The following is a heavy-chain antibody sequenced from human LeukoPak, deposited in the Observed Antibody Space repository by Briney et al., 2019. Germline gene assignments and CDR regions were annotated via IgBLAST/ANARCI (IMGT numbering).Heavy chain of an antibody. CDR3: VRDRSAYSSGSFDY. V-gene: IGHV4-38-2*02. J-gene: IGHJ4*02. D-gene: IGHD6-19*01. CDR2: IYHSGST. Sequence: PSETLSLTSTVSGYAISSGYYWGWIRQPPGKGLEWIGSIYHSGSTYYNPSLKSRVTISVDTSKNQFSLKLSSVTAADTAVYYCVRDRSAYSSGSFDYWGQGTLVTVSS. CDR1: GYAISSGYY.